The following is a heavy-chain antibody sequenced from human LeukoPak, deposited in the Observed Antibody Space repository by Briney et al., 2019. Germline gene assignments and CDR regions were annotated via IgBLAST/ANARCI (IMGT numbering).Heavy chain of an antibody. CDR1: GVTFSDYY. CDR3: ARDCSGGSCCDY. V-gene: IGHV3-11*06. D-gene: IGHD2-15*01. Sequence: PGGSLRLSCAASGVTFSDYYMSWIRQAPGKGLEWVSYISSSSSYTNYADSVKGRFTISRDNAKNSLYLQMNSLRAEDTAVYYCARDCSGGSCCDYWGQGTLVTVSS. J-gene: IGHJ4*02. CDR2: ISSSSSYT.